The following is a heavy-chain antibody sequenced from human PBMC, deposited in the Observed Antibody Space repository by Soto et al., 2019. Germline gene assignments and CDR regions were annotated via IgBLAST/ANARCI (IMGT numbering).Heavy chain of an antibody. D-gene: IGHD1-20*01. CDR1: SGSISVTGVF. CDR2: VDYSGTA. J-gene: IGHJ4*02. CDR3: ARITGRHLDY. Sequence: SETLSLTCTVSSGSISVTGVFWGWVRQPPGKGLEWIGNVDYSGTAYFSPPLATRVTFHVDTSKNQFSLTLYSVTAADTAVYYCARITGRHLDYWGQGILVTVSS. V-gene: IGHV4-39*01.